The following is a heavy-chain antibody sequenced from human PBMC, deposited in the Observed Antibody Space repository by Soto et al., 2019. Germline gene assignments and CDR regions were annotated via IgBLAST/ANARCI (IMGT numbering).Heavy chain of an antibody. J-gene: IGHJ4*02. CDR3: ASTYYTGSSGPFDY. CDR1: GDSISSGGYY. D-gene: IGHD3-22*01. CDR2: IYYSGTT. V-gene: IGHV4-31*02. Sequence: QVQLQESVPGLVKPSQTLSLICTVSGDSISSGGYYWSWIRQHPEKGLEWIGYIYYSGTTYYNPSLESRVSISADTSENQFSLKVNSVTVADTAVYYCASTYYTGSSGPFDYWGQGTLVTVSS.